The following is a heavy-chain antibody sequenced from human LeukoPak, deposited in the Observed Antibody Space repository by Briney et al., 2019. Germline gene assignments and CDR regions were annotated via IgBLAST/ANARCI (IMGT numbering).Heavy chain of an antibody. Sequence: GESLKISCKGSGYSFTNNWIGWVRQMPGKGLEWMGIILPGDSGTRYSPSFQGQVTISADKSINTAYVQWSSLKASDTAMYYCATYAGTSSKYFHHWGQGTLVTVSS. V-gene: IGHV5-51*01. D-gene: IGHD3-10*01. J-gene: IGHJ1*01. CDR3: ATYAGTSSKYFHH. CDR1: GYSFTNNW. CDR2: ILPGDSGT.